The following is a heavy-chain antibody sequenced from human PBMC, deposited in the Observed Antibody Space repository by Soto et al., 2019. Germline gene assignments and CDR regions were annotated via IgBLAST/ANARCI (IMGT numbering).Heavy chain of an antibody. CDR2: IDPSGGST. D-gene: IGHD3-16*01. J-gene: IGHJ6*02. CDR1: GYTFTNYY. Sequence: QVQLVQSGAEVKKSGASVKVSCKASGYTFTNYYMHWVRQAPGQGLEWMGMIDPSGGSTTYAQKFQGRVTMTRDTSAITVYMEVSSLRSEDTAVYYCARDRVGDMISNYYYGMDVWGQGTTVTVSS. CDR3: ARDRVGDMISNYYYGMDV. V-gene: IGHV1-46*01.